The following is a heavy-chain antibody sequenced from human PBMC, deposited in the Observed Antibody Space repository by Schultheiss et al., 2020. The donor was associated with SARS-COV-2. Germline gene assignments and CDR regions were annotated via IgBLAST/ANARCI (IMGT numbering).Heavy chain of an antibody. J-gene: IGHJ4*02. V-gene: IGHV4-34*01. CDR3: ARGHLPSYYYDSSGYYYNLDY. D-gene: IGHD3-22*01. CDR1: GGSFRGYY. Sequence: SQTLSLTCAVYGGSFRGYYWSWIRQPPGKGLEWIGEINHSGSTNYNPSLKSRVTMSVDTSKNQFSLKLSSVTAADTAVYYCARGHLPSYYYDSSGYYYNLDYWGQGTLVTVSS. CDR2: INHSGST.